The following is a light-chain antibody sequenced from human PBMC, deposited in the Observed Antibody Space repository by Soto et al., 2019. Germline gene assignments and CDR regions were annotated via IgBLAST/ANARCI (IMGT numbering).Light chain of an antibody. CDR2: DAS. V-gene: IGKV3-11*01. CDR3: QQRNNWPRT. CDR1: QSVSSY. Sequence: EIVLTQSPATLSLSPGERATLSCRASQSVSSYLAWYQQKPGQAPRLLIYDASNRAAGIPARFSGSGSGTDFTLTISSLEPEDVAVFYCQQRNNWPRTFGGGTKVEIK. J-gene: IGKJ4*01.